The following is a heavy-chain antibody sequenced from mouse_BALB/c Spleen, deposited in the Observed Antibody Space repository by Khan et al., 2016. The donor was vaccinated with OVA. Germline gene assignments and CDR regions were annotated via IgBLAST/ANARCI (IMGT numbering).Heavy chain of an antibody. V-gene: IGHV1-4*01. CDR3: VRDGAYHRNDGWFAY. CDR2: INPSNGYT. Sequence: VRLQQSGAELARPGASVKMSCKASGYTFTSYTIHWIKKRPGQGLEWIGYINPSNGYTNYNQKFKDKATLTTDKSSTTAYLKLSSLTSDDSAVYNCVRDGAYHRNDGWFAYWGQGTLVTVS. J-gene: IGHJ3*01. D-gene: IGHD2-14*01. CDR1: GYTFTSYT.